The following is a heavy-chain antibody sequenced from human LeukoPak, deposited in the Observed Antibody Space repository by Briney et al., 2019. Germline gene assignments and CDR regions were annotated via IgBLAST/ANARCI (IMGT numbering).Heavy chain of an antibody. CDR3: AKAYSSDWWRPFDY. CDR2: VSGSGSST. D-gene: IGHD6-19*01. Sequence: PGGSLRLSCAASGFTFNSYGMHWVRQAPGKGLEWVSSVSGSGSSTDYADSVKGRLTISRDNSKNTLYLQMNTLRVEDTAVYYCAKAYSSDWWRPFDYWGQGTLVTVSS. CDR1: GFTFNSYG. V-gene: IGHV3-23*01. J-gene: IGHJ4*02.